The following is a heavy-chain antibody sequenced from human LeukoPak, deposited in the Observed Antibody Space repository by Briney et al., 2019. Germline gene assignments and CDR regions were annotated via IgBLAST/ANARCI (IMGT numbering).Heavy chain of an antibody. CDR2: IRSKANSYAT. D-gene: IGHD4-17*01. J-gene: IGHJ6*02. V-gene: IGHV3-73*01. CDR3: TRLYGDDTYYYYGMDV. Sequence: GGSLRLSCAASGFTFSGSAIHWVRQASGEGLEWVGRIRSKANSYATAYAASVKGRFTISRDDSKNTAYLQMNSLKTEDTAVYYCTRLYGDDTYYYYGMDVWGQGTTVTVSS. CDR1: GFTFSGSA.